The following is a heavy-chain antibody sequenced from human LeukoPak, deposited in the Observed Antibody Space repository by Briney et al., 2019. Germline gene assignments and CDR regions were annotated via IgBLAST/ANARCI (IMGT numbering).Heavy chain of an antibody. Sequence: GGSLRLSCAAAEFTFSSYAMSGVRQAPGKGLEWVSAISGSGGNTYYADSVKGRFTISRDNSKNTLYLQLNSLRAEDTAIYYCASSRDYYYMDVWGKGTTVTVSS. CDR3: ASSRDYYYMDV. V-gene: IGHV3-23*01. CDR2: ISGSGGNT. J-gene: IGHJ6*03. CDR1: EFTFSSYA.